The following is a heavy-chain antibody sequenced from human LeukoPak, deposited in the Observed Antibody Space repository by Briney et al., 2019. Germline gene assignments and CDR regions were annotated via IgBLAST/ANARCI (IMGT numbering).Heavy chain of an antibody. CDR3: AKQELWHSPCYFDY. D-gene: IGHD5-18*01. CDR2: FSGSGGST. V-gene: IGHV3-23*01. J-gene: IGHJ4*02. CDR1: GFTFSSYA. Sequence: GGSLRLSCAASGFTFSSYAMSWVTEARGKGREGVSVFSGSGGSTYYADSVKGRFTISRDNSKNTLYLQTNSLRAEDTAVYYCAKQELWHSPCYFDYWGQGTLVTVSS.